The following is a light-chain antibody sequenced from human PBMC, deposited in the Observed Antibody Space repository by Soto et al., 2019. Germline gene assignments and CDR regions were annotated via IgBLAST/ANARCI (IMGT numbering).Light chain of an antibody. CDR3: AAWDDSLNCPRFV. V-gene: IGLV1-44*01. CDR1: SSNIESNT. CDR2: SNN. Sequence: QSVLTQPPSASGTPGQRVTISCSGSSSNIESNTVSWFQQLPRTAPKLLIYSNNQRPSGVPDRFSGSKSGTSASLAISGLQSEDEADYYCAAWDDSLNCPRFVFGTGTKVTVL. J-gene: IGLJ1*01.